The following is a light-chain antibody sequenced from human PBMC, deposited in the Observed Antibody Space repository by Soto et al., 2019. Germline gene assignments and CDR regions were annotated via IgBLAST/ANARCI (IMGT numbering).Light chain of an antibody. V-gene: IGLV2-14*01. Sequence: QSALTQPASVSGSPGQSITISCTGTSSDVGGYNYVSWYQQHPGKAPKLMISEVSNRPSGVSNRFSGSKSGNTASLTISGLQAEDEADYDCSSYTSSSTLVFGGGTQLTVL. CDR1: SSDVGGYNY. CDR2: EVS. J-gene: IGLJ2*01. CDR3: SSYTSSSTLV.